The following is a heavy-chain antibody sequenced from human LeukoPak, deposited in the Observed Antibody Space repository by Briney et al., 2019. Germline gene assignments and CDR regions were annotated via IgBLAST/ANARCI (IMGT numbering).Heavy chain of an antibody. Sequence: SSETLSLTCTVSGGSISSYYWTWIRQPPGKGLEWIGHIHYSGSTNYNPSLKSRVTISVDTSNNQFSLKLSSVTAADTAVYYCARGRIQLWLAALDAFDIWGQGTMVTVSS. CDR1: GGSISSYY. D-gene: IGHD5-18*01. CDR3: ARGRIQLWLAALDAFDI. CDR2: IHYSGST. J-gene: IGHJ3*02. V-gene: IGHV4-59*01.